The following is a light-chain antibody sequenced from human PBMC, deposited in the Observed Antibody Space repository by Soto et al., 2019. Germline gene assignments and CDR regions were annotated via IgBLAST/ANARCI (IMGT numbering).Light chain of an antibody. Sequence: QSVLTQPASVSGSPGQSITISCTGTSSDVGGYDYVSWYQQHPGKAPKLMIYEVSNRPSGVSNRFSGSKSGNTASLTISGLQADDEADYYCCSSTTSSTYVFGTGTKVTVL. J-gene: IGLJ1*01. CDR2: EVS. CDR1: SSDVGGYDY. V-gene: IGLV2-14*01. CDR3: CSSTTSSTYV.